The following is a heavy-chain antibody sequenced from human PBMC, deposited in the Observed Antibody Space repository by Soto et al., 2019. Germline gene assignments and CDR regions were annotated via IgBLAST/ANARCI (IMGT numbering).Heavy chain of an antibody. J-gene: IGHJ4*02. D-gene: IGHD3-3*01. Sequence: GGSLRLSCAASGFTFSSYAMSWVRQAPGKGLEWVSAISGSGGSTYYADSVKGRFTISRDNSKNTLYLQMNSLRAEDTAVYYCEAVWSGYGFRDYWGQGTLVTVSS. CDR1: GFTFSSYA. CDR2: ISGSGGST. V-gene: IGHV3-23*01. CDR3: EAVWSGYGFRDY.